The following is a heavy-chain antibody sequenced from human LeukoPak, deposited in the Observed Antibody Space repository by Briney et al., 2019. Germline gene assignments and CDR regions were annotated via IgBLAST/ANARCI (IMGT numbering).Heavy chain of an antibody. V-gene: IGHV4-59*08. CDR3: ARRYCSGGSCYRGRNLNWFDP. CDR2: VYSSGST. Sequence: SETLSLTCSVSGASFSNYFWSWIRQPPWKALEWIGYVYSSGSTNYNPSLKSRVTISIDTSKKEFSLELTFVTAADTAVYYCARRYCSGGSCYRGRNLNWFDPWGQGTLVTVSS. D-gene: IGHD2-15*01. CDR1: GASFSNYF. J-gene: IGHJ5*02.